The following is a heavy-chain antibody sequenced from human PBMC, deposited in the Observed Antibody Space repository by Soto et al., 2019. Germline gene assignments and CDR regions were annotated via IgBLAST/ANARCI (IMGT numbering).Heavy chain of an antibody. V-gene: IGHV4-34*01. CDR1: GGSFSTYY. D-gene: IGHD3-9*01. CDR2: INHSGNN. Sequence: SETLSLTCVVSGGSFSTYYYNWIRQSPGKGLEWIGEINHSGNNNYSPSLKSRVTMSLDTSKNQFSLKLTSVTAADTAVYYCARGGSNDWQVAFDIWGQGTMVTVSS. J-gene: IGHJ3*02. CDR3: ARGGSNDWQVAFDI.